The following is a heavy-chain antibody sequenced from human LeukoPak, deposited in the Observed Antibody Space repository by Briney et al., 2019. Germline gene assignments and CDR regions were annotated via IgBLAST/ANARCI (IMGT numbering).Heavy chain of an antibody. Sequence: ASVKVSCKTSGYSFTDYYMHWVRQAPGQGLEWMGWINPNSGGTSSAQKSQGRVTMTRDTSTTTVYMEVRWLTSDDTAIYYCARADRLHGGPYLIGPWGLGTLVTVSS. CDR2: INPNSGGT. CDR3: ARADRLHGGPYLIGP. CDR1: GYSFTDYY. D-gene: IGHD2-21*01. J-gene: IGHJ5*02. V-gene: IGHV1-2*02.